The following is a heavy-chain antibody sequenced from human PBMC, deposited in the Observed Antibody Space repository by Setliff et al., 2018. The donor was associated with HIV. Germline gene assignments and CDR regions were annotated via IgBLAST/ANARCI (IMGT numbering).Heavy chain of an antibody. V-gene: IGHV3-23*01. J-gene: IGHJ4*02. CDR1: GFTFSRYA. CDR2: ISGSSEST. Sequence: GGSLRLSCAASGFTFSRYAMTWVRQAPGKGLEWLSVISGSSESTHYADSVKGRFTISVDKSKNQFSLKLNSVTAADTAVYYCARHGTWNSQRFHFDYWGQGTPVTVSS. CDR3: ARHGTWNSQRFHFDY. D-gene: IGHD1-7*01.